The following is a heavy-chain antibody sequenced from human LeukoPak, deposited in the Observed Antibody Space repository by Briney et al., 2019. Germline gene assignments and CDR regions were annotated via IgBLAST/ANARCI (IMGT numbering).Heavy chain of an antibody. Sequence: PGESLKISCKGSGYSFTSYWIGWVRQMPGKGLEWMGIIYPGDSDTRYSPSFQGQVTISADKSISTAYLQWSSLKASDTAVYYCARPLAGYSSGWYWGFDYWGQGTLVTVSS. CDR2: IYPGDSDT. J-gene: IGHJ4*02. CDR3: ARPLAGYSSGWYWGFDY. CDR1: GYSFTSYW. D-gene: IGHD6-19*01. V-gene: IGHV5-51*01.